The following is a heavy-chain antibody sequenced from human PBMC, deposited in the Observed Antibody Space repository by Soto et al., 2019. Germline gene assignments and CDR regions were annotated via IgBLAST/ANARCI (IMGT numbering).Heavy chain of an antibody. J-gene: IGHJ6*02. V-gene: IGHV3-13*01. CDR1: GFTFSSYD. Sequence: GGSLRLSCAASGFTFSSYDMHWVRQATGKGLEWVSAIGTAGDTYYPGSVKGRFTISRENAKNSLYLQMNSLRAEDTAVYYCAREKERGYYYGSGTPSGMDVWGQGTTVTVSS. D-gene: IGHD3-10*01. CDR2: IGTAGDT. CDR3: AREKERGYYYGSGTPSGMDV.